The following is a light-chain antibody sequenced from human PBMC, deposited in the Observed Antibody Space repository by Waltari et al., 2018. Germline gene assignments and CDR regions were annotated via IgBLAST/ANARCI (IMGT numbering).Light chain of an antibody. J-gene: IGKJ5*01. CDR3: QQYNRWPPIT. CDR2: DAS. CDR1: QSVSSN. Sequence: EIVMTQSQATLSVSPGETATLSCRASQSVSSNVAWYQKKPGQAPRLLIYDASTRATSIPARFRGSGSGTEFTLTISSLQSEDFAVYYCQQYNRWPPITFGQGTRLEIK. V-gene: IGKV3-15*01.